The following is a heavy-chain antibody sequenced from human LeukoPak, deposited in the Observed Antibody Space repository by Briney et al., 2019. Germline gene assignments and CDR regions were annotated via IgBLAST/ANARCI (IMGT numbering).Heavy chain of an antibody. Sequence: PGGSLRLSCAASGFTFSDYYMSWIRQAPGKGLEWVSYISSSGSTIYYADSVKGRFTISRDNSENTLYLQMNSLRAEDTAVYYCAKDMAVGATNGFDYWGQGTLVTVSS. CDR2: ISSSGSTI. CDR1: GFTFSDYY. CDR3: AKDMAVGATNGFDY. J-gene: IGHJ4*02. V-gene: IGHV3-11*01. D-gene: IGHD1-26*01.